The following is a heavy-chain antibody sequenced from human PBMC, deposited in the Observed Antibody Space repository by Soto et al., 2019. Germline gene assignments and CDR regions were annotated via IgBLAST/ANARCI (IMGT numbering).Heavy chain of an antibody. D-gene: IGHD6-13*01. CDR1: GFTFSSYS. CDR2: ISSSSSTI. J-gene: IGHJ1*01. CDR3: ARSPRIAGPRYRYFQH. V-gene: IGHV3-48*02. Sequence: GGSLRLSCAASGFTFSSYSMNLVRQAPGKGLEWVSYISSSSSTIYYADSVKGRFTISRDNAKNSLYLQMNSLRDEDTAVYYCARSPRIAGPRYRYFQHWGQGTLVTVSS.